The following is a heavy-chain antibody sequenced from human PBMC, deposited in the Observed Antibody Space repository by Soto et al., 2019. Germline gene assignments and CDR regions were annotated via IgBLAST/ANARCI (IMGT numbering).Heavy chain of an antibody. CDR3: ARDPAPIGWYDY. CDR2: INSDGSST. J-gene: IGHJ4*02. Sequence: VQLVESGGGLVQPGGSLRLSCAASGFTFSNYWMHWVRQVPGKGLVWVSRINSDGSSTTYADSVKGRFTISRDNAKNTLYLQMNSLRAEDTAVYYCARDPAPIGWYDYWGQGTLVTVSS. CDR1: GFTFSNYW. D-gene: IGHD6-19*01. V-gene: IGHV3-74*01.